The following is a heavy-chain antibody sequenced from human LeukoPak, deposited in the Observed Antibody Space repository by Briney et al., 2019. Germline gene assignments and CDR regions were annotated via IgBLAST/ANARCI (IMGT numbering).Heavy chain of an antibody. J-gene: IGHJ4*02. V-gene: IGHV3-74*01. CDR3: VSFYETY. CDR1: GNYW. CDR2: INSDGSWI. D-gene: IGHD2/OR15-2a*01. Sequence: GGSLRLSCAASGNYWMHWVRQAPGKGLVWVSHINSDGSWISYADSVKGRFTISKDNAKNTVYLQMNNLRAEDTAVYYCVSFYETYWGRGTLVTVSS.